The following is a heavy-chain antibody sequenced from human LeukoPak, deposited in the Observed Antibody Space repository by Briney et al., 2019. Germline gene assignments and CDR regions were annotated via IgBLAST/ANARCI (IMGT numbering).Heavy chain of an antibody. CDR1: GFTVDSNY. Sequence: GGSLRLSCAASGFTVDSNYLSWVRQAPGKGLEWVSAISGSGGSTYYADSVKGRFTISRDNSKNTLYLQMNSLRAEDTAVYYCAKTLRDGYNYFDYWGQGTLVTVSS. J-gene: IGHJ4*02. V-gene: IGHV3-23*01. D-gene: IGHD5-24*01. CDR3: AKTLRDGYNYFDY. CDR2: ISGSGGST.